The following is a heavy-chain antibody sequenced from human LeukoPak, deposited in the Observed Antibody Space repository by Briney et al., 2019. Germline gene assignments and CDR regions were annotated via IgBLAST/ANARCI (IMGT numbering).Heavy chain of an antibody. Sequence: SGGSLRLSCAASGFTFSSYEMNWVRQAPGKGLEWVSYISSSGSTIYYADSVKGRFTISRDNAKNSLYLQMNSLRAEDTAVYYCARDPVLTGYGAFDIWGQGTMVTVSS. D-gene: IGHD3-9*01. CDR1: GFTFSSYE. V-gene: IGHV3-48*03. CDR3: ARDPVLTGYGAFDI. CDR2: ISSSGSTI. J-gene: IGHJ3*02.